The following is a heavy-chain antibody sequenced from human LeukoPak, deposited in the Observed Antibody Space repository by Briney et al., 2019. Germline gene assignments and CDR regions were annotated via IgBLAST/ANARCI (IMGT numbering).Heavy chain of an antibody. J-gene: IGHJ3*02. D-gene: IGHD3-16*01. V-gene: IGHV3-30*14. CDR1: GFTFSYYA. Sequence: GRSLRLSCAASGFTFSYYAMHWVRQAPGKGLEWVAVISYDGKNEYYADSVKGRFTISRDNSKNTLYLQMHSLRPEDTAVFYCVKTMVTFGGLIRTDAFDIWGQGTMVTVSS. CDR2: ISYDGKNE. CDR3: VKTMVTFGGLIRTDAFDI.